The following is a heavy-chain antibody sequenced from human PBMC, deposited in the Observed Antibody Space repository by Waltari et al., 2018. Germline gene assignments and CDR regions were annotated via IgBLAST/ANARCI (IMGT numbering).Heavy chain of an antibody. CDR3: ARDHSRRIAVAGTFDY. CDR1: GFTFSSYG. D-gene: IGHD6-19*01. CDR2: IWYDGSNK. V-gene: IGHV3-33*01. J-gene: IGHJ4*02. Sequence: QVQLVESGGGVVQPGRSLRLSCAASGFTFSSYGMRWVRQAPGKGLEWVAVIWYDGSNKYYADSVKGRFTISRDNSKNTLYLQMNSLRAEDTAVYYCARDHSRRIAVAGTFDYWGQGTLVTVSS.